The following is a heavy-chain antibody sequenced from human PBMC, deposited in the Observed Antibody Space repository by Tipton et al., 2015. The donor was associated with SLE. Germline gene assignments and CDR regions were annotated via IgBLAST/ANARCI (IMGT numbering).Heavy chain of an antibody. J-gene: IGHJ4*02. V-gene: IGHV4-39*07. CDR3: ASWTYGSSSPDY. CDR1: GGSISSSNIY. CDR2: IFYTGST. Sequence: TLSLTCTVSGGSISSSNIYWGWIRQPPGKGLEWIGNIFYTGSTNYNPSLKSRVTISVDTSKSQFSLNLNSVTAADTAVYYCASWTYGSSSPDYWGQGTLVTVSS. D-gene: IGHD6-6*01.